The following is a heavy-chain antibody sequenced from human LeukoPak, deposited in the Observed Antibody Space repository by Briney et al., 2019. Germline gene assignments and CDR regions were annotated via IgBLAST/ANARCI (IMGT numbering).Heavy chain of an antibody. CDR3: ARGVYYYGSGSYSYYYYMDV. J-gene: IGHJ6*03. V-gene: IGHV4-34*01. CDR2: INHSGST. Sequence: SETLSLTCAVYGGSFSGYYWSWIRQPPGKGLEWIGEINHSGSTNYNPSLKSRVTISVDTSKNQFSLKLSSVTAADTAVYYCARGVYYYGSGSYSYYYYMDVWGKGTTVTVSS. D-gene: IGHD3-10*01. CDR1: GGSFSGYY.